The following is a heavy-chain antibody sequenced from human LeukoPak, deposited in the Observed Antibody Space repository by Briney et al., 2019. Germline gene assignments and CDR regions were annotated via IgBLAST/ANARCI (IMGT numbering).Heavy chain of an antibody. CDR3: ARASIVATRYYFYGMDV. CDR2: INAGNGKT. CDR1: GFPLSTYA. Sequence: ASVKGSCKASGFPLSTYAIHWVRQAPGQSLEWVGWINAGNGKTEYAQKLHDRVTITRDTSASTADMELSSLRSEDTAVYYCARASIVATRYYFYGMDVWGKGTTVIVSS. D-gene: IGHD5-12*01. V-gene: IGHV1-3*01. J-gene: IGHJ6*04.